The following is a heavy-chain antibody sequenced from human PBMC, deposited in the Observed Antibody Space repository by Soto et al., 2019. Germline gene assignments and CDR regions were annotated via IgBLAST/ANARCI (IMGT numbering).Heavy chain of an antibody. CDR3: ARDTGSSWSTFDY. V-gene: IGHV6-1*01. CDR1: GDSVSSDSAA. D-gene: IGHD6-13*01. J-gene: IGHJ4*02. Sequence: QVHLQQSGPGLVKPSQTLSLICDISGDSVSSDSAAWNWFRQSPSRGLEWLGRTYYRSNNWYNDYDVSVRSRITINQDTSKNQFSLQLNSLTPEDTAVYYCARDTGSSWSTFDYWGQGTLVTVSS. CDR2: TYYRSNNWYN.